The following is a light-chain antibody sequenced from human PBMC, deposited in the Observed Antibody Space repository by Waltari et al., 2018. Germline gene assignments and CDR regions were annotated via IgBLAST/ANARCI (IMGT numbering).Light chain of an antibody. Sequence: DIQITQSPSSLSASLGDRVTITCRASQSISSYLNWYQQKPGKAPKLLIYAASSLQSGVPSRFSGSGSGTDFTLTISSLQPEDFATYYCQQSYSTPPYTFGQGTKLEI. V-gene: IGKV1-39*01. CDR3: QQSYSTPPYT. CDR1: QSISSY. CDR2: AAS. J-gene: IGKJ2*01.